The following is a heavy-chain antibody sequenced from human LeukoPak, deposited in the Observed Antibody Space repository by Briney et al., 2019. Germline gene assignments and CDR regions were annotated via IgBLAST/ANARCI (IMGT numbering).Heavy chain of an antibody. Sequence: ETLSLTCAVYGGSFSGYYWSWIRQPPGKGLEWIGEINHSGSTNYNPSLKSRVTISVDTSKNQFSLKLSSVTAADTAVYYCAGAVTLMFDPWGQGTLVTVSS. CDR2: INHSGST. CDR3: AGAVTLMFDP. CDR1: GGSFSGYY. V-gene: IGHV4-34*01. D-gene: IGHD4-11*01. J-gene: IGHJ5*02.